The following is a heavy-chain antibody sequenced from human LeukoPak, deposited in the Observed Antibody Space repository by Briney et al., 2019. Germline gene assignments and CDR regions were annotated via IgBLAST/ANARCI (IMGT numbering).Heavy chain of an antibody. CDR1: GGSFSGYY. D-gene: IGHD3-3*01. Sequence: SETLSLTCAVYGGSFSGYYWSWIRQPPGKGLEWIGEINHSGSTNYNPSLKSRVTISVDTSKNQFSLKLSSVTAADTAVYYCARGPAGRFLEWLNTQSTEYFQHWGQGTLVTVSS. V-gene: IGHV4-34*01. CDR3: ARGPAGRFLEWLNTQSTEYFQH. CDR2: INHSGST. J-gene: IGHJ1*01.